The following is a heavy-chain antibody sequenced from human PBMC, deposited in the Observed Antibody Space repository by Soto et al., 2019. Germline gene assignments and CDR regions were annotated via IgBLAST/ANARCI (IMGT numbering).Heavy chain of an antibody. J-gene: IGHJ6*02. CDR2: INPNSGGT. V-gene: IGHV1-2*04. CDR3: ARDNFVVVPAATRGESYYYYGMDV. D-gene: IGHD2-2*01. Sequence: ASVKVSCKASGYTFTGYYMHWVRQAPGQGLERMRWINPNSGGTNYAQKFQGWVTMTRDTSISTAYMELSRLRSDDTAVYYCARDNFVVVPAATRGESYYYYGMDVWGQGTTVTVSS. CDR1: GYTFTGYY.